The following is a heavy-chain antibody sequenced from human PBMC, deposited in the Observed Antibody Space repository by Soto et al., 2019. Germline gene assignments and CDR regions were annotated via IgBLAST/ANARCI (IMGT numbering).Heavy chain of an antibody. CDR1: GDSFSSVGVY. CDR2: IYSGGTS. D-gene: IGHD2-8*02. V-gene: IGHV4-39*01. Sequence: SETLSLTCTVSGDSFSSVGVYWAWIRQPPGKGLEWIGSIYSGGTSYSNPSLKSRVIISVDVSNNQFSLNLGSVTAAEAAVYYCARGGFCTADSCARSWGQGTLVTVSS. J-gene: IGHJ4*02. CDR3: ARGGFCTADSCARS.